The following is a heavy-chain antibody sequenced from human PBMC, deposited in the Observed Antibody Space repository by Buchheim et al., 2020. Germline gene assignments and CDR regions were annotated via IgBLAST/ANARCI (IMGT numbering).Heavy chain of an antibody. CDR3: ARDRFLQWWLLRDPYYYYYGMDV. J-gene: IGHJ6*02. V-gene: IGHV1-2*04. D-gene: IGHD3-22*01. CDR1: GYTFTGYY. Sequence: QVQLVQSGAEVKKPGASVKVSCKASGYTFTGYYMHWVRQAPGQGLEWMGWINPNSGGTNYAQKFQGWVTMTRDTSISTAYMELSRLRSDDTAVYYCARDRFLQWWLLRDPYYYYYGMDVWGQGTT. CDR2: INPNSGGT.